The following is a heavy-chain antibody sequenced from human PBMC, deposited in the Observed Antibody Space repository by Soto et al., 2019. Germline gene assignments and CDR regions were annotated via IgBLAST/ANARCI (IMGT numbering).Heavy chain of an antibody. CDR2: IIPLFGTT. V-gene: IGHV1-69*01. J-gene: IGHJ5*02. CDR3: ARGATHGSSWYFWFDP. Sequence: QMQLVQSGAEVRMPGSSVKVSCKASGGTFSTYSINWVRQAPGQGLEWMGGIIPLFGTTNYAQKFKGRVTITADESTSTAYMELSSLRAEDAAVYYCARGATHGSSWYFWFDPWGQGTLVTVYS. CDR1: GGTFSTYS. D-gene: IGHD6-13*01.